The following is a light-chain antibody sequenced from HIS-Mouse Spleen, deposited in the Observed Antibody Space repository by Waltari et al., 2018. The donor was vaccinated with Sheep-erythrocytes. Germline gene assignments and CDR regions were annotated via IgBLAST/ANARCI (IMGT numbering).Light chain of an antibody. Sequence: QSALTQPASVSGSPGQSITISCPGTSSDVGSYNLVSWYQQHPGKAPKLMIYEGSKRPSGVSNRFSGSKSGNTASLTISGLQAEDEADYYCCPYAGSSTPWVFGGGTKLTVL. J-gene: IGLJ3*02. CDR3: CPYAGSSTPWV. CDR2: EGS. CDR1: SSDVGSYNL. V-gene: IGLV2-23*01.